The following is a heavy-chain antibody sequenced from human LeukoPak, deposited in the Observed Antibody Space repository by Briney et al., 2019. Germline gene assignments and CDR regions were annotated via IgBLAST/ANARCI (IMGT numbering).Heavy chain of an antibody. CDR2: IYPGDSDT. CDR3: ARPPGRYCSSTSCYIGAFDI. D-gene: IGHD2-2*02. CDR1: GYSFTSYW. Sequence: GESLKISCKGSGYSFTSYWIGWVRQMPGKGLEWMGIIYPGDSDTRYSPSFQGQVTISADKSISTAYLQWSSLKASDTAMYYCARPPGRYCSSTSCYIGAFDIWGQGTMVTVSS. V-gene: IGHV5-51*01. J-gene: IGHJ3*02.